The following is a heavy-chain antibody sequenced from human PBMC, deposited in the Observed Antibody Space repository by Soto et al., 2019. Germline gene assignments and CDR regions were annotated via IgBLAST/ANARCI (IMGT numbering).Heavy chain of an antibody. CDR2: ISYDGSNK. CDR3: ARGEWYYDFWSGYYMRAFDI. D-gene: IGHD3-3*01. CDR1: GFTFISYA. J-gene: IGHJ3*02. Sequence: GGSLRLSCAASGFTFISYAMHWVRQAPGKGLEWVAVISYDGSNKYYADSVKGRFTISRDNSKNTLYLQMNSLRAEDTAVYYCARGEWYYDFWSGYYMRAFDIWGQGTMVTVSS. V-gene: IGHV3-30-3*01.